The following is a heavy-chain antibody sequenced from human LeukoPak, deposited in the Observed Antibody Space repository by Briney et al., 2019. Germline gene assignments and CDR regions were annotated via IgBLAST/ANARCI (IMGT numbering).Heavy chain of an antibody. V-gene: IGHV3-21*01. D-gene: IGHD3-22*01. CDR2: ISSSSSFV. CDR3: AKIGSSGHYKVAH. J-gene: IGHJ1*01. Sequence: GGSLRLSCAASGFTFSYYSMNWVRRAPGKGLEWVSSISSSSSFVYYADSVKGRFTISRDNAKNSLYLQMNTLRAEDTAVYYWAKIGSSGHYKVAHWGRGALVTVSS. CDR1: GFTFSYYS.